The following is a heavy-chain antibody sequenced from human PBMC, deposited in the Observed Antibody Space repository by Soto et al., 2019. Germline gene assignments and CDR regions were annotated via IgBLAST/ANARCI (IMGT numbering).Heavy chain of an antibody. CDR2: FDPEDGET. CDR1: GYTLTELS. D-gene: IGHD3-22*01. J-gene: IGHJ4*02. Sequence: ASVKVSCKVSGYTLTELSMHWVRQAPGKGLEWMGGFDPEDGETIYAQKFQGRVTMTEDTSTDTAYMELSSLRSEDTAVYYCATRGGGYYYDSSGYLGYWGQGTLVTVSS. V-gene: IGHV1-24*01. CDR3: ATRGGGYYYDSSGYLGY.